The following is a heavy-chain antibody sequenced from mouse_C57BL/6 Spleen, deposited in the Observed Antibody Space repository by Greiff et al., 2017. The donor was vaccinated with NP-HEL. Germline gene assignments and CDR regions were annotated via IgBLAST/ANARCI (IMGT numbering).Heavy chain of an antibody. V-gene: IGHV1-52*01. CDR3: ARYELRLGFDY. Sequence: QVQLQQPGAELVRPGSSVKLSCKASGYTFTSYWMHWVKQRPIQGLEWIGNIDPSDSETHYNQKFKDKATLTVDKSSSTAYMQLSSLTSEDSAVYYCARYELRLGFDYWGQGTTLTVSS. CDR1: GYTFTSYW. J-gene: IGHJ2*01. CDR2: IDPSDSET. D-gene: IGHD2-12*01.